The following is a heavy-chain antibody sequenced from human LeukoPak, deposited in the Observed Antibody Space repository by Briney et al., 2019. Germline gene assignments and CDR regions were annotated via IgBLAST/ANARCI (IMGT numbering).Heavy chain of an antibody. CDR1: GFTFSRYA. CDR2: ISYDANIGSNK. V-gene: IGHV3-30-3*01. CDR3: AKAPLYGSGSYFSSHNYFDY. Sequence: PGRSLRLSCATSGFTFSRYAMHWVRQAPGKGLEWVALISYDANIGSNKYYADSVKGRFTTSRDNSKNTLYLQMNSLRAEDTAVYYCAKAPLYGSGSYFSSHNYFDYWGQGTLVTVSS. D-gene: IGHD3-10*01. J-gene: IGHJ4*02.